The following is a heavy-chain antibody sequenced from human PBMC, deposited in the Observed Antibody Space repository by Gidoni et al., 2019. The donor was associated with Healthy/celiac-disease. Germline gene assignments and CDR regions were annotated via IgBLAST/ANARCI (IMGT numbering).Heavy chain of an antibody. CDR3: ARRSGWYMDY. CDR2: ISYDGSNK. CDR1: GFTFSSYA. J-gene: IGHJ4*02. D-gene: IGHD6-19*01. V-gene: IGHV3-30-3*01. Sequence: QVQLVESGGGGVEPGRSLRLSCAAAGFTFSSYAMHWVRQAPGKGLEWVAVISYDGSNKYYADSVKGRFTISRDNSKNTLYLQMNSLRAEDTAVYYCARRSGWYMDYWGQGTLVTVSS.